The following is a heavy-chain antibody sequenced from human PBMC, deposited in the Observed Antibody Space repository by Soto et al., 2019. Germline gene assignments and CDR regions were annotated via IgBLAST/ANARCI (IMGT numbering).Heavy chain of an antibody. CDR2: ISSSTSYM. CDR1: GFTFSSYS. Sequence: EVQLVESGGGLVKPGGSLRLSCAASGFTFSSYSMNWVRQAPGKGLEWVSSISSSTSYMYYADSVKGRFTISRDNAKNSRDLQMHSLRAEDTAVYYCTRRGGYSYYFDYWGQGTLVTVSS. D-gene: IGHD5-18*01. V-gene: IGHV3-21*01. CDR3: TRRGGYSYYFDY. J-gene: IGHJ4*02.